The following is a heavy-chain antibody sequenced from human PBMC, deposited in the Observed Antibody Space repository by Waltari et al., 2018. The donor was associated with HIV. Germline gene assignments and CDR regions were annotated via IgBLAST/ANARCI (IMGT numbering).Heavy chain of an antibody. J-gene: IGHJ4*02. CDR2: IYYSGST. D-gene: IGHD3-10*01. V-gene: IGHV4-61*01. CDR1: GGSVSSGSSS. Sequence: QVQLQESGPGLVKPSETLPLPCPVPGGSVSSGSSSCSWNRQPPGKGLEWIVYIYYSGSTNYNPSLKSRVTISVDTSKNQFSLKLSSVTAADTAVYYCARDIMVRGVVDYWGQGTLVTVSS. CDR3: ARDIMVRGVVDY.